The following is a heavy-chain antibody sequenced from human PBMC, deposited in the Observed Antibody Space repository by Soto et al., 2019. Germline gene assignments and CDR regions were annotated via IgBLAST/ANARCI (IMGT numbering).Heavy chain of an antibody. CDR3: ARPPGYISDWYYFHL. D-gene: IGHD6-19*01. CDR2: ISPKSGRT. CDR1: GYTFIDYY. Sequence: QVQLVQSGAEVKKPGASVKVSYEASGYTFIDYYMHWVRQAPGQGFEWMGRISPKSGRTNYAQKFQGRVTMTWDTSLTTAYMELSSLMSEDTAVYYCARPPGYISDWYYFHLWGQGTLVTVSS. V-gene: IGHV1-2*02. J-gene: IGHJ4*02.